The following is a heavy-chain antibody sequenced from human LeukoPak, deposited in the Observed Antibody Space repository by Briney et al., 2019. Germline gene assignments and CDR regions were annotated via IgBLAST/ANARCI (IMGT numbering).Heavy chain of an antibody. D-gene: IGHD6-19*01. CDR3: ARRDISSGWSFDY. J-gene: IGHJ4*02. Sequence: SETLSLTCTVSGGSISNYHWSWIRQPAGKGLEWIGQIHTSGSTNYNPPLKSRVSISIDTTEDQVSLTIRSVTAADTAFYYCARRDISSGWSFDYWGQGTLVTVSS. V-gene: IGHV4-4*07. CDR2: IHTSGST. CDR1: GGSISNYH.